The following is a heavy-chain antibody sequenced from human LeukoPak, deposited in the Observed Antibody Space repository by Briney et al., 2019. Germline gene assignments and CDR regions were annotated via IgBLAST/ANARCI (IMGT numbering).Heavy chain of an antibody. V-gene: IGHV3-23*01. CDR3: AVPQWELLN. CDR2: ISAGGGSAGSSTT. D-gene: IGHD1-26*01. CDR1: GFTFNTYA. J-gene: IGHJ4*02. Sequence: GGSLRLSCAASGFTFNTYAMSWVRPAPGNGLEWVSTISAGGGSAGSSTTYYADSVKGRFTISRDNSKNTLYLQMNSLRADDTAVYFCAVPQWELLNWGRGTVVIVSS.